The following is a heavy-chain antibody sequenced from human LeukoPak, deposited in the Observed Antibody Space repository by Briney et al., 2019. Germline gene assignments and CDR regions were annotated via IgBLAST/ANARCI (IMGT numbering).Heavy chain of an antibody. D-gene: IGHD2-2*02. V-gene: IGHV1-69*13. Sequence: SVKVSFKTSGCIFKIYALSWVRQAPGQGLEWMGGIIPIFGTANYAESFKGRVAFTADESTSTVYMELSSLRSEDTAVYYCARGKVVPDAIWIHAFDVWGQGAMVTVSS. J-gene: IGHJ3*01. CDR3: ARGKVVPDAIWIHAFDV. CDR1: GCIFKIYA. CDR2: IIPIFGTA.